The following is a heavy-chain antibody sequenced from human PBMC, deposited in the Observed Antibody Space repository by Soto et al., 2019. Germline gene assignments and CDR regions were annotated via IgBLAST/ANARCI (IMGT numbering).Heavy chain of an antibody. Sequence: QLQLQESGPGLVKPSETLSLTCAVSGGSVSSGGNYWGWIRQSPGKGLEWIGSVHDTGTTHYNPSFTRRVTISGDTSKNQFSLNFNSVTASDTAVYYCARVLSSPSAAGVWGQGTLVTVSS. CDR2: VHDTGTT. D-gene: IGHD6-6*01. CDR1: GGSVSSGGNY. V-gene: IGHV4-39*01. J-gene: IGHJ4*02. CDR3: ARVLSSPSAAGV.